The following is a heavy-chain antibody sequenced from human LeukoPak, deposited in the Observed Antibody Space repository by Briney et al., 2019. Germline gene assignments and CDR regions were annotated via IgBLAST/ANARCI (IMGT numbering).Heavy chain of an antibody. Sequence: GGSLRLSRAGSGFNYRNYGIDGVRQAPAKGLAGVAVIWYDGSEKYYADSVNGRFTISRGNSNNMVYLQMNSLRAEDTAVYYCARLGSGLSFDYWGQGTLVTVS. CDR2: IWYDGSEK. V-gene: IGHV3-33*01. CDR3: ARLGSGLSFDY. D-gene: IGHD6-25*01. CDR1: GFNYRNYG. J-gene: IGHJ4*02.